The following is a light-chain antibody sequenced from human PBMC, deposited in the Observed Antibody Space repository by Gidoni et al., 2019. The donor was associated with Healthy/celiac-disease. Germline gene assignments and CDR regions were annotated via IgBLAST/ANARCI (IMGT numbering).Light chain of an antibody. Sequence: IVLTPSPASPSLSPVESTTPSTRATQRISSSYLTWYQQKPGQAPKLLIYGASSRATGVPARFSGSGSGTDFTLTISRLEPEDFAAYYCQQCDSTPRTFGQGTKLEIK. J-gene: IGKJ1*01. CDR2: GAS. V-gene: IGKV3-20*01. CDR3: QQCDSTPRT. CDR1: QRISSSY.